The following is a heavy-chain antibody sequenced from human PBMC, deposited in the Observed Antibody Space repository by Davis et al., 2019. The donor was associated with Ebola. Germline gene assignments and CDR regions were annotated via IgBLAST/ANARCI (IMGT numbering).Heavy chain of an antibody. CDR2: ISGSGFYI. Sequence: PGGSLRLSCAVSTFTFSSYSMNWVRQAPGKGLEWVSSISGSGFYIYYADSVKGRFTISRDNAKNSLYLQMNSLRAEDTAVYYCAKDRQQWLENWYFDLWGRGTLVTVSS. J-gene: IGHJ2*01. V-gene: IGHV3-21*01. D-gene: IGHD6-19*01. CDR1: TFTFSSYS. CDR3: AKDRQQWLENWYFDL.